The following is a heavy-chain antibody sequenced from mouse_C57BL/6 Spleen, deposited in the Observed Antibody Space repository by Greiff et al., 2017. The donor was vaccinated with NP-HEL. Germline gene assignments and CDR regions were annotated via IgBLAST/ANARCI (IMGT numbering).Heavy chain of an antibody. CDR3: ARQGGSSHYAMDY. CDR1: GFTFSSYG. D-gene: IGHD1-1*01. Sequence: DVKLVESGGDLVKPGGSLKLSCAASGFTFSSYGMSWVRQTPDKRLEWVATISSGGSYTYYPDSVKGRFTISRDNAKNTLYLQMSSLKSEDTAMYYGARQGGSSHYAMDYWGQGTSVTVSS. V-gene: IGHV5-6*02. CDR2: ISSGGSYT. J-gene: IGHJ4*01.